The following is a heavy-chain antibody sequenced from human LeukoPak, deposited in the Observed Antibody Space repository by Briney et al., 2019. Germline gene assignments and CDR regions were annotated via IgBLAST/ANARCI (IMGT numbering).Heavy chain of an antibody. CDR1: GFGFEDYV. J-gene: IGHJ3*02. V-gene: IGHV3-43*02. D-gene: IGHD3-10*01. CDR2: IGGDGSST. Sequence: QSGGSLRLSCAASGFGFEDYVMHWVRQVPGKGLEWVALIGGDGSSTYYADSLKGRLTISRDNSYDSLYLQMDRLSIEDTALYYCVKDLIVGDYYSSDNYYLPDALDIWGQGTIVTVPS. CDR3: VKDLIVGDYYSSDNYYLPDALDI.